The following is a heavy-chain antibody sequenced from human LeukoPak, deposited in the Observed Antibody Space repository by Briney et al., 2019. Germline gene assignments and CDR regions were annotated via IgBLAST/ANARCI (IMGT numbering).Heavy chain of an antibody. CDR3: ARYNSLLRGVTTSDY. J-gene: IGHJ4*02. CDR1: GYTFSNYG. D-gene: IGHD3-10*01. CDR2: ISGHNGDV. V-gene: IGHV1-18*01. Sequence: ASLKVSCKASGYTFSNYGITWVRQAPGQGLEWMGTISGHNGDVNYAPKFQGRVTMTTDTSTTTAYMELRSLRFDDTAVYYCARYNSLLRGVTTSDYWGQGTLVTVSS.